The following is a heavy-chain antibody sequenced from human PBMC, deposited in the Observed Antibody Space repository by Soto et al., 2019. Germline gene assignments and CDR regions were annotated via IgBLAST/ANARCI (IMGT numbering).Heavy chain of an antibody. V-gene: IGHV4-59*01. CDR1: GSSMTTYY. CDR3: TGAYYDIDGYILDP. Sequence: PSETLSLTCSVSGSSMTTYYWHWIRQAPGKGLEWIGFIYNSGRGSTGSNPSLSSRVTFSIETSKNQFSLSLSSVTAADTAVYYCTGAYYDIDGYILDPWGQGTSVTVSS. CDR2: IYNSGRGST. J-gene: IGHJ5*02. D-gene: IGHD3-22*01.